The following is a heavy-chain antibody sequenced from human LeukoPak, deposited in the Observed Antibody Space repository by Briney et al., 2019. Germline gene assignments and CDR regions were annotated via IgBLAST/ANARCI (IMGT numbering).Heavy chain of an antibody. J-gene: IGHJ4*02. CDR3: AGGHATDY. CDR2: ISYDGSNK. V-gene: IGHV3-30*04. CDR1: GFTLSSYA. Sequence: PGGSLRLSCAASGFTLSSYAMHWVSQARGKGLEWVAVISYDGSNKYYADSVKGRFTISRDNSKNTLYLQMNSLRAEDTAVYYCAGGHATDYWGQGSLVTVSS.